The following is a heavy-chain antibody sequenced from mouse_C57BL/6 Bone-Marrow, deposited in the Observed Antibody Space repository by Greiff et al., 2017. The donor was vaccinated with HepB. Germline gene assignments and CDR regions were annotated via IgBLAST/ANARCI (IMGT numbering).Heavy chain of an antibody. CDR1: GYTFTSYW. V-gene: IGHV1-69*01. CDR2: IDPSDSYT. Sequence: QVHVKQPGAELVMPGASVKLSCKASGYTFTSYWMHWVKQRPGQGLEWIGEIDPSDSYTNYNQKFKGKSTLTVDKSSSTAYMQLSSLTSEDSAVYYCARSGGYYSYWYFDVWGTGTTVTVSS. J-gene: IGHJ1*03. D-gene: IGHD2-12*01. CDR3: ARSGGYYSYWYFDV.